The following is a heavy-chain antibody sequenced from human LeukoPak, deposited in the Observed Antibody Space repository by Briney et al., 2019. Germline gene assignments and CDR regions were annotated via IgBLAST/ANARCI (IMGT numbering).Heavy chain of an antibody. CDR1: GFTFSDYY. CDR3: ARDQGPMYDSYGMDV. V-gene: IGHV3-11*01. Sequence: GGSLRLSCAASGFTFSDYYMSWVRQAPGKGLEWVSYISSSGSTIYYADSVKGRFTISMDNAKNSLSLQMNSLRAEDTAVYYCARDQGPMYDSYGMDVWGQGTTVTVSS. D-gene: IGHD3-22*01. J-gene: IGHJ6*02. CDR2: ISSSGSTI.